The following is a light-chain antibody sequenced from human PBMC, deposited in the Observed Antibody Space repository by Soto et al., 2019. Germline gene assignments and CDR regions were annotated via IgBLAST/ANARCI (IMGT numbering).Light chain of an antibody. CDR3: AAWDGSRWV. CDR1: ASNIGGKS. J-gene: IGLJ2*01. CDR2: ADY. Sequence: QSVLAQPPSASGAPGQRVTRSCSGSASNIGGKSISWFQQPPGTAPKLLIHADYQRPSGVPGRFSGSKSGTSASLTIAGLQSEDEADYYCAAWDGSRWVFGGGTKLTVL. V-gene: IGLV1-44*01.